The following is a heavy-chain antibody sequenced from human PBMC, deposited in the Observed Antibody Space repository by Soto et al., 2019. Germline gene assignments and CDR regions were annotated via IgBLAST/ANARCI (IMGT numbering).Heavy chain of an antibody. D-gene: IGHD3-16*01. J-gene: IGHJ6*02. Sequence: PSETLSLTCSVSGGSVNSFYYWGWIRQPPGKGLEWLGYIYHTGSANYQPSLKSRVTISLDTSKNQFSLNLNSVTAADTAVYYCARWGVAMDVWGQGTTVTVSS. CDR1: GGSVNSFYY. CDR2: IYHTGSA. CDR3: ARWGVAMDV. V-gene: IGHV4-61*01.